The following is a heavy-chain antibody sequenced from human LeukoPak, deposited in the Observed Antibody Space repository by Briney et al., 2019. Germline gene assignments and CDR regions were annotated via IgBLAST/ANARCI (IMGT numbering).Heavy chain of an antibody. CDR3: ARAHYDFWSGYQNWFDP. Sequence: ASVKVSCKASGYTFTSYVLNWVRQAPGQGLEWMGWIDTDTGRPTYAQGFTARFVFSLDTSITTAYLQISSLRPEDTAVYYCARAHYDFWSGYQNWFDPWGQGTLVTVSS. J-gene: IGHJ5*02. CDR2: IDTDTGRP. V-gene: IGHV7-4-1*02. CDR1: GYTFTSYV. D-gene: IGHD3-3*01.